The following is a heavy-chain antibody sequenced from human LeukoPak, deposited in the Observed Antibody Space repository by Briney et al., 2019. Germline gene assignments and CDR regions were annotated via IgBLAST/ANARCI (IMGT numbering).Heavy chain of an antibody. CDR1: GYTFTGYY. D-gene: IGHD5-18*01. V-gene: IGHV1-2*02. Sequence: ASVKVSCKASGYTFTGYYMHWVRQAPGQGLEWMGWINPNSGGTNYAQKFQGRVTMTRDTSISTAYMELSRLRSDDTAVYYCARDLGEHGYSYGYGSDYWGQGTLVTVSS. CDR3: ARDLGEHGYSYGYGSDY. CDR2: INPNSGGT. J-gene: IGHJ4*02.